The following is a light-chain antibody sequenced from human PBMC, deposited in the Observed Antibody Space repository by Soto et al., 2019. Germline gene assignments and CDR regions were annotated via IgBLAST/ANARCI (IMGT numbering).Light chain of an antibody. Sequence: EIVLTQSPATLSLSPGERATLSCGASQSVSSNYLAWYQRKPGLAPRLLIFDTSSRATGVPDRFSGSGSATDFTLTISGLEPEDSAVYYCQQYGSSVRTFGQGTKVDIK. CDR2: DTS. J-gene: IGKJ1*01. CDR3: QQYGSSVRT. CDR1: QSVSSNY. V-gene: IGKV3D-20*01.